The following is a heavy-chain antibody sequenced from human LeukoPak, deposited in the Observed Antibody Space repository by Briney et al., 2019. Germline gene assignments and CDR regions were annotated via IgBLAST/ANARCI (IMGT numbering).Heavy chain of an antibody. CDR2: ISSSSSYI. CDR1: GFTFSSYS. V-gene: IGHV3-21*01. Sequence: GGSLRLSCAASGFTFSSYSMNWVRQAPGKGLEWVSSISSSSSYIYYADSVKGRFTISRDNAKNSLYLQMNSLRAEDTAVYYCAREGYYDSSGYYSPRYFDYWGQGTLVTVSS. J-gene: IGHJ4*02. D-gene: IGHD3-22*01. CDR3: AREGYYDSSGYYSPRYFDY.